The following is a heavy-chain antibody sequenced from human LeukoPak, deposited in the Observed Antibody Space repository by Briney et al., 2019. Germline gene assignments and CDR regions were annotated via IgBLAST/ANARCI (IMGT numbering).Heavy chain of an antibody. J-gene: IGHJ6*02. D-gene: IGHD2-2*01. Sequence: GGSLRLSCAASGFTFDDYAMHWVRHAPGKGLEWVSGISWNSGSIGYADSVKGRFTISRDNAKNSLYLQMNSLRAEDTALYYCAKDVVPAARFYYYYGMDVWGQGTTVTVSS. CDR1: GFTFDDYA. CDR3: AKDVVPAARFYYYYGMDV. V-gene: IGHV3-9*01. CDR2: ISWNSGSI.